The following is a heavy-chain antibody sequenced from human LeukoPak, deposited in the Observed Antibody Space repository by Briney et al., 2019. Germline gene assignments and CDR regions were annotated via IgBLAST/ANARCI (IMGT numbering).Heavy chain of an antibody. D-gene: IGHD2-2*01. CDR2: INPNSGGT. J-gene: IGHJ4*02. V-gene: IGHV1-2*02. CDR1: GYTFTGYY. CDR3: ARDSGYCSSTSCSHIFDY. Sequence: ASVKVSCKTSGYTFTGYYMHWVRQAPRQGLEWMGWINPNSGGTNYAQKFQGRVTMTRDTSISTAYMELSRLRSDDTAVYYCARDSGYCSSTSCSHIFDYWGQGTLVTVSS.